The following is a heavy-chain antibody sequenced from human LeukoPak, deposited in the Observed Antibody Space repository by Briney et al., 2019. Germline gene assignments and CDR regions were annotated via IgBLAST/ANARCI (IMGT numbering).Heavy chain of an antibody. CDR1: GGSMSSHY. V-gene: IGHV4-59*11. D-gene: IGHD2-15*01. CDR3: GRDALVGYFSYYYMDV. J-gene: IGHJ6*03. Sequence: SETLCLTCTVSGGSMSSHYWTWIRQSPGKGLEWIGDISNSGSTSYNPSLKSRVTISIDTSNNQFSLKLSSVTAADTAVYYCGRDALVGYFSYYYMDVWGKGTTVTVSS. CDR2: ISNSGST.